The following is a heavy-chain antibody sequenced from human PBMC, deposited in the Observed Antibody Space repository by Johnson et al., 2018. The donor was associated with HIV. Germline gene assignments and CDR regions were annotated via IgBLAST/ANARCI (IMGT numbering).Heavy chain of an antibody. J-gene: IGHJ3*02. V-gene: IGHV3-53*01. CDR1: GFTFSDYY. Sequence: QPGGSLRLSCAASGFTFSDYYMSWIRQAPGKGLEWVSVIYSGGNTYYADSVKGRFTISRDNSKNTLYLQMNSLRAEDTAVYYCARENYVLGAFDIWGQGTMVTVSS. CDR3: ARENYVLGAFDI. CDR2: IYSGGNT. D-gene: IGHD1-7*01.